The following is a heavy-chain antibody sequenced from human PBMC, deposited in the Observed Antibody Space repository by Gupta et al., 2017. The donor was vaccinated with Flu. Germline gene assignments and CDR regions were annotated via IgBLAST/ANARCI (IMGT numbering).Heavy chain of an antibody. J-gene: IGHJ4*02. Sequence: EVQLLDSGGGLVQHGGSLRLSCVASAFPFSLYAMSWVRQAPGKGLGWVSAISGSDDRSCYADSVKGRFTISRDNSKNTVYLQMNSLRADDTAVYYCAKEGDSTTYADYWGQGTLVTVSS. CDR1: AFPFSLYA. V-gene: IGHV3-23*01. D-gene: IGHD2-8*01. CDR2: ISGSDDRS. CDR3: AKEGDSTTYADY.